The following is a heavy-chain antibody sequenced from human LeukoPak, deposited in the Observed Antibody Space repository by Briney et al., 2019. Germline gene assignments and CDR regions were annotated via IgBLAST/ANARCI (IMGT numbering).Heavy chain of an antibody. Sequence: PGGSLRLSCAASGFTVSSTYMSWVRQAPGKGLVWVSRINTDGSSTSYADSVKGRFTISRDNAKNTLYLQMNSLRAEDTAVYYCARDYPLIRDNDAFDIWGQGTMVTVSS. CDR2: INTDGSST. V-gene: IGHV3-74*01. CDR1: GFTVSSTY. J-gene: IGHJ3*02. D-gene: IGHD2-15*01. CDR3: ARDYPLIRDNDAFDI.